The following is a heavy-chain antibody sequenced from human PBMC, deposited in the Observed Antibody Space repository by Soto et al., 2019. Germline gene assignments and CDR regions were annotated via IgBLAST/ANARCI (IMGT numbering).Heavy chain of an antibody. Sequence: GGSLRLSCAASGFTFSSYAMHWVRQAPGKGLEWVAVISYDGSNKYYADSVKGRFTISRDNSKNTLYLQMNSLRAEDTAAYYCARELVWFGELSYNWFDPWGQGTLVTVSS. CDR2: ISYDGSNK. J-gene: IGHJ5*02. D-gene: IGHD3-10*01. V-gene: IGHV3-30-3*01. CDR3: ARELVWFGELSYNWFDP. CDR1: GFTFSSYA.